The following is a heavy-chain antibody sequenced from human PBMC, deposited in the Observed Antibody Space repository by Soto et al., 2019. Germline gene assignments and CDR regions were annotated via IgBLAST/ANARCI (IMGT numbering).Heavy chain of an antibody. CDR3: ARSPGIVVVVAATMGRDAFDI. CDR2: IIPIFGTA. J-gene: IGHJ3*02. Sequence: QVQLVQSGAEVKKPGSSVKVSCKASRGTFSSYAISWVRQAPGQGLEWMGGIIPIFGTANYAQKFQGRVTITADESTSTAYMELSSLRSEDTAVYYCARSPGIVVVVAATMGRDAFDIWGQGTMVTVSS. D-gene: IGHD2-15*01. CDR1: RGTFSSYA. V-gene: IGHV1-69*12.